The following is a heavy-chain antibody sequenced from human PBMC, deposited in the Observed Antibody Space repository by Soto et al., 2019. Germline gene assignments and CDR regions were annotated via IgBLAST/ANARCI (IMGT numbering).Heavy chain of an antibody. Sequence: SETLSLTCTVSGGSISSSSYYWGWIRQPPGKGLEWIGSIYYSGSTYYNPSLKSRVTISVDTSKNQFSPKLSSVTAADTAVYYCARPDFYRYWFDPWGQGTLVTVSS. J-gene: IGHJ5*02. CDR1: GGSISSSSYY. CDR2: IYYSGST. V-gene: IGHV4-39*01. CDR3: ARPDFYRYWFDP.